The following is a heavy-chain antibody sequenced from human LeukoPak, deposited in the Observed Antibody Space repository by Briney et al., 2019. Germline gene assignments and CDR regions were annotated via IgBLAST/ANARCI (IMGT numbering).Heavy chain of an antibody. CDR1: GFTVSSNY. D-gene: IGHD1-1*01. CDR2: IYRGGST. J-gene: IGHJ4*02. CDR3: ARGGLETAVKYFFDY. Sequence: GGSLRLSCAASGFTVSSNYVSWVSQAPGKGLEWVSTIYRGGSTYYADSVKGRFTISRDNSKNTVYLQINTLRVEDTAVYYCARGGLETAVKYFFDYWGQGTLITVSS. V-gene: IGHV3-66*01.